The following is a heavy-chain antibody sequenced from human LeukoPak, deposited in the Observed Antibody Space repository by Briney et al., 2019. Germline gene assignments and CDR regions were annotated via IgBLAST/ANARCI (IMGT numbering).Heavy chain of an antibody. Sequence: GGSLRLSCAASGFTFSSYEMNWVRQAPGKGLEWVSYISSSGSTIYYADSVKGRFTISRDNAKNSLYLQMNSLRAEDTAVYYCARGLVMGANGRDQGTLVTVSS. CDR3: ARGLVMGANG. CDR1: GFTFSSYE. CDR2: ISSSGSTI. V-gene: IGHV3-48*03. J-gene: IGHJ4*02. D-gene: IGHD1-26*01.